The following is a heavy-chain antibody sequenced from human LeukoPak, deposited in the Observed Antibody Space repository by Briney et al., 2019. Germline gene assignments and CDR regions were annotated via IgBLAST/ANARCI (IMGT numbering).Heavy chain of an antibody. CDR1: GYTFTSYG. CDR2: ISAYNGNT. V-gene: IGHV1-18*01. D-gene: IGHD6-25*01. Sequence: ASVKVSCKASGYTFTSYGISWVRQAPGQGLEWMGWISAYNGNTSYAQKLQGRVTMTTDTSTSTDYMELRSLRSDDTAVYYCARDSEVAAGDAFDIWGQGTMVTVSS. CDR3: ARDSEVAAGDAFDI. J-gene: IGHJ3*02.